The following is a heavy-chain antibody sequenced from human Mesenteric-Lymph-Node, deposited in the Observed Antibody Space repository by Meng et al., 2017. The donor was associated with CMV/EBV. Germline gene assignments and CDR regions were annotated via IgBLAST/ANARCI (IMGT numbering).Heavy chain of an antibody. CDR1: GYSFTDSF. D-gene: IGHD3-16*01. V-gene: IGHV1-2*02. CDR3: ARDRDDHPIY. J-gene: IGHJ4*02. CDR2: INPKNGGT. Sequence: ASVKVSCKASGYSFTDSFIQWVRQAPGQGLEWMGWINPKNGGTNYAPKFQGRVTMTRDTSISTAYMELSSLRSDDTGVYYCARDRDDHPIYWGQGTLVTVSS.